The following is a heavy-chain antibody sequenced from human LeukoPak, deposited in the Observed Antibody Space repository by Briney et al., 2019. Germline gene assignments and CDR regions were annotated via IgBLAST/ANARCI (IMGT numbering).Heavy chain of an antibody. Sequence: SETLSLTCTVSGYSISSGYYWGWIRQPPGKGLEWIGSIYYSGSTYYNPSLKSRVTISVDTSKNQFSLKLSSVTAAETVVYYCARRALYYDILTGYYNVGFDYWGQGTLVTVSS. CDR2: IYYSGST. CDR3: ARRALYYDILTGYYNVGFDY. CDR1: GYSISSGYY. V-gene: IGHV4-38-2*02. J-gene: IGHJ4*02. D-gene: IGHD3-9*01.